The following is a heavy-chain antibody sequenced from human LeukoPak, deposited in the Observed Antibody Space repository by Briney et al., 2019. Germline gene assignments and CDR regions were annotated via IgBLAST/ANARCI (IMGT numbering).Heavy chain of an antibody. Sequence: SETLSLTCAVYGGSFSGYYWSWIRQPPGKGLEWIGEINHSGSTNYNPSLKSRVTISVDTSKNQFSLKLSSVTAADTAVYYCARQKRLPRYCSGGSCYSGWFDPWGQGTLVTVSS. CDR3: ARQKRLPRYCSGGSCYSGWFDP. CDR1: GGSFSGYY. CDR2: INHSGST. D-gene: IGHD2-15*01. V-gene: IGHV4-34*01. J-gene: IGHJ5*02.